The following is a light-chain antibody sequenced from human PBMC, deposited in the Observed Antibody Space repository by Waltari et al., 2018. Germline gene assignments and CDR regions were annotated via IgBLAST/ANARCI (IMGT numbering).Light chain of an antibody. V-gene: IGLV2-23*02. CDR3: CSYAGSKFYV. Sequence: PGQSITISCTGTSSDVGTYNLVSWYQQHPGKGPKLMIYEVTKRPSGVSNRFSGSKSDNTAALTISGLQAEDEAEYYCCSYAGSKFYVFGTGTKVTVL. CDR2: EVT. J-gene: IGLJ1*01. CDR1: SSDVGTYNL.